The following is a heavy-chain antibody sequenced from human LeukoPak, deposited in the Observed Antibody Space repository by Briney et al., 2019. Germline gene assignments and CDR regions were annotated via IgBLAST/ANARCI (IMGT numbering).Heavy chain of an antibody. CDR3: ARGPTENNYASGV. Sequence: GGSLRLSCAASGFTFSNYRMHWVRQAPGKGLMWVARINTDGGGTSYADSVRGRFTISRDNAKNTLYLQMNSLRAEDTAVYYCARGPTENNYASGVWGQGTLVTVSS. V-gene: IGHV3-74*01. CDR2: INTDGGGT. D-gene: IGHD2/OR15-2a*01. CDR1: GFTFSNYR. J-gene: IGHJ4*02.